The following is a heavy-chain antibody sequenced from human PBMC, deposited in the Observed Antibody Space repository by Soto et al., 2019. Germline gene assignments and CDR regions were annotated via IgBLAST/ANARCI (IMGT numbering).Heavy chain of an antibody. CDR2: ISSSSSYT. CDR3: ARPNIQLWTSGAFDI. D-gene: IGHD5-18*01. Sequence: SLRLSCAASVFPFSDYYMSWIRQAPGKGLEWVSYISSSSSYTNYADSVKGRFTISRDNAKNSLYLQMNSLRAEDTAVYYCARPNIQLWTSGAFDIWGQGTMVTVSS. J-gene: IGHJ3*02. V-gene: IGHV3-11*06. CDR1: VFPFSDYY.